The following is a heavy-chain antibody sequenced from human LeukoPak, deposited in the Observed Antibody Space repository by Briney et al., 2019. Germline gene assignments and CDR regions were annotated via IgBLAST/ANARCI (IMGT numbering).Heavy chain of an antibody. J-gene: IGHJ4*02. CDR1: GFTFSSYG. D-gene: IGHD3-22*01. CDR3: AKDTPYYYDSSGYYQQAGFDY. V-gene: IGHV3-30*02. Sequence: GGSLRLSCAASGFTFSSYGMHWVRQAPGKGLEWVAFIRYDGSNKYYADSVKGRFTISRDNSKNTLYLQMNSLRAEDTAVYYCAKDTPYYYDSSGYYQQAGFDYWGQGTLVTVSS. CDR2: IRYDGSNK.